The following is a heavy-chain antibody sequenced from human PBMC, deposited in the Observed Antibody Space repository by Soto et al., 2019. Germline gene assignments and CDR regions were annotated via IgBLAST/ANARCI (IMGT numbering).Heavy chain of an antibody. J-gene: IGHJ4*02. V-gene: IGHV1-18*01. D-gene: IGHD4-17*01. CDR3: ARDLHGDPYY. CDR2: ISAYNGNT. Sequence: ASVKVSWKASGYGFTIYGISWVRQAPGQGLEWMGWISAYNGNTNYAQKLQGRVTMTTDTSTSTAYMELRSLRSDDTAVYYCARDLHGDPYYWGQGTLVTVSS. CDR1: GYGFTIYG.